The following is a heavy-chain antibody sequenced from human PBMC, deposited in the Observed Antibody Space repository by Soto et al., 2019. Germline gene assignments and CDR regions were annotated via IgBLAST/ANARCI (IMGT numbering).Heavy chain of an antibody. V-gene: IGHV5-10-1*01. CDR3: ARIMTTVTNDASDI. Sequence: PGESLKLSCKGSAYNFTNYWISWVRQMPGKGLEWMGRIDPSDSYTKYSPSFQGHVTISADKSINTAYLQWSSLKASDTAMYYCARIMTTVTNDASDIWGQGTMVTVSS. CDR2: IDPSDSYT. D-gene: IGHD4-4*01. J-gene: IGHJ3*02. CDR1: AYNFTNYW.